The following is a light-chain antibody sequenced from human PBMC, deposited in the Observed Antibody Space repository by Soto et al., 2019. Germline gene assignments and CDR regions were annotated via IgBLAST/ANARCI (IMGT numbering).Light chain of an antibody. CDR3: QQRSNWPPIT. V-gene: IGKV3-11*01. CDR1: QTISTY. Sequence: EIVLTQSPATLSLSPGERATLSCRASQTISTYLAWYQQKPGQAPRLLIYDASNRAAGVPARFSGSGSGTDFTLTISSVEPEDFAVYYCQQRSNWPPITFGQGTRLEIK. CDR2: DAS. J-gene: IGKJ5*01.